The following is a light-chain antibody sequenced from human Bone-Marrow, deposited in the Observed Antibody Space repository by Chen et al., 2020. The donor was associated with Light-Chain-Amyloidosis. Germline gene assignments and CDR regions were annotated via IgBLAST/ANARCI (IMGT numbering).Light chain of an antibody. CDR2: EVS. CDR3: CSYAGSSTFRV. Sequence: QSALTQPASVSGSPGQSITISCTGTSSDVGSYNLVSWYQQHPGKAPKLMIYEVSKRPSGVSNRCSGSKSGNTASRTISGLQAEDEADYYCCSYAGSSTFRVFGGGTKLTVL. V-gene: IGLV2-23*02. CDR1: SSDVGSYNL. J-gene: IGLJ3*02.